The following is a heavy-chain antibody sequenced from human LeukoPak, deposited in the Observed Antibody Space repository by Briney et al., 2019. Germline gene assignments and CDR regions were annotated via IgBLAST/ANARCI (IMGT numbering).Heavy chain of an antibody. CDR2: ITVSGGTT. J-gene: IGHJ4*02. CDR1: GFLFSTYD. CDR3: AKVGRYYDSSGYYRLFDD. Sequence: GGSLRPSCAASGFLFSTYDMSWVRQAPGKGLEWVSSITVSGGTTYYADSVQGRFTVYRDNSKNTLHLQMNSLRDEDTAVYYCAKVGRYYDSSGYYRLFDDWGQGTLVTVSS. D-gene: IGHD3-22*01. V-gene: IGHV3-23*01.